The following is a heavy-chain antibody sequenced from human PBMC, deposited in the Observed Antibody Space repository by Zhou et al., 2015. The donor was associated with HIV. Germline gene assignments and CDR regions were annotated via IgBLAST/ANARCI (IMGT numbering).Heavy chain of an antibody. Sequence: QVLLVQSGAEVKKPGSSVKVSCEASGGTFSNYAVSWVRQAPGQGLEWMGAIIPMFGTVKYAQKFQGRVTLTADRSTNTAYMELRSLKSEDTAVYYCASGGLGYCSSTSCYGIYYYYYGMDVWGQGP. J-gene: IGHJ6*02. D-gene: IGHD2-2*01. CDR1: GGTFSNYA. CDR2: IIPMFGTV. CDR3: ASGGLGYCSSTSCYGIYYYYYGMDV. V-gene: IGHV1-69*06.